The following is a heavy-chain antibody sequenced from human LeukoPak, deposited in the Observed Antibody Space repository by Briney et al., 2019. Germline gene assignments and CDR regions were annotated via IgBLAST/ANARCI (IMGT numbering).Heavy chain of an antibody. CDR2: ISSSSSYI. D-gene: IGHD3-16*01. Sequence: AGGSLRLSCPASGFTFSNAWMSWVRQAPGKGLEWVSYISSSSSYIYYADSVKGRFTISRDNAKNSLYLQMNSLRAEDTAVYYCARGGSSWSCDYWGQGTLVTVSS. CDR3: ARGGSSWSCDY. V-gene: IGHV3-21*01. CDR1: GFTFSNAW. J-gene: IGHJ4*02.